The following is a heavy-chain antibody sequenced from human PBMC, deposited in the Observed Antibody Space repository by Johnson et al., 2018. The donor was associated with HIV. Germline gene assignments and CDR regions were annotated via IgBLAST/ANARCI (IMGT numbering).Heavy chain of an antibody. V-gene: IGHV3-11*04. CDR2: ISSSGSTI. J-gene: IGHJ3*02. Sequence: QMQLVESGGGLVKPGGSLRLSCVASGFTFSDYYMTWVRQAPGKGLEWVSYISSSGSTIYSADSVKGRFTISRDNAKNSLYLQMNSLRAEDTAVYYCARYSSGWQGLDAFDIWGQGTLVTVSS. D-gene: IGHD6-19*01. CDR1: GFTFSDYY. CDR3: ARYSSGWQGLDAFDI.